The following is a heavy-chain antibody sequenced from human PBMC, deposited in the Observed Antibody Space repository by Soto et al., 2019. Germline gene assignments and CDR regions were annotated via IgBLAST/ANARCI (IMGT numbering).Heavy chain of an antibody. V-gene: IGHV3-20*03. CDR2: INWNGGST. D-gene: IGHD3-10*01. CDR3: ARELLWFGEVGYYYGMDV. Sequence: APGKGLEWVSGINWNGGSTGYADSVKGRFTISRDNAKNSLYLQMNSLRAEDTALYYCARELLWFGEVGYYYGMDVWGQGT. J-gene: IGHJ6*02.